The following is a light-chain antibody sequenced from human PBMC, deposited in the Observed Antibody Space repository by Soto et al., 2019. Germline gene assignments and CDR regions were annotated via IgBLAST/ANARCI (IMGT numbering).Light chain of an antibody. Sequence: EIVLTQSPGTLSLSPGERATLSCRASQSLTSNYLAWYQQKPGQAPRLLISGTSNRATGIPDRFSGSGSGTDFTLTISRLEPVDFAVYYCQQYGDSAFTFGPGTKVDIK. CDR3: QQYGDSAFT. V-gene: IGKV3-20*01. CDR2: GTS. CDR1: QSLTSNY. J-gene: IGKJ3*01.